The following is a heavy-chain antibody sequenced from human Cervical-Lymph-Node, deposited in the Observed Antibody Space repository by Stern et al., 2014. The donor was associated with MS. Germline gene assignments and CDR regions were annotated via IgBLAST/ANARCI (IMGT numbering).Heavy chain of an antibody. Sequence: EVQLVESGGGLVQPGGSLRLSCAASGFTFSDYYMDWVRQAPGKGLELVGRIRTNAQSYSTVYAASVKGRFTISRDDSKDSLYLQMNSLKTEDTALYYCARDLSWSYEYWGQGTPVSVSS. CDR2: IRTNAQSYST. CDR1: GFTFSDYY. J-gene: IGHJ4*02. D-gene: IGHD1-26*01. CDR3: ARDLSWSYEY. V-gene: IGHV3-72*01.